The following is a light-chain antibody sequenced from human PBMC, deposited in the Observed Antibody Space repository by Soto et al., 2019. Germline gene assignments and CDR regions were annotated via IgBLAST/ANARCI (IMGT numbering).Light chain of an antibody. CDR1: QAISSW. V-gene: IGKV1-12*01. CDR2: SAS. J-gene: IGKJ3*01. Sequence: DIQMTQSPSFVSASVGDRVTISCRASQAISSWLAWYQQKPGKAPSLLIYSASTLYSGVPSRFSGSGSGTDFPPPISSLQPEDFATYYCQQANSFPLTFGPGTKVDIK. CDR3: QQANSFPLT.